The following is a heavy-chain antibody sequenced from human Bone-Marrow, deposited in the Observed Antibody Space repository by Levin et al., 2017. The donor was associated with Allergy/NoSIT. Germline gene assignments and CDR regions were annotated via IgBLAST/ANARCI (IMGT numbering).Heavy chain of an antibody. Sequence: SQTLSLTCAISGDSVSSNSAAWNWIRQSPSRGLEWLGRTYYRSKWYNDYAVSVKSRITINPDTSKNQFSLQLNSVTPEDTAVYYCARDLRSPTAMVIHDAFDIWGQGTMVTVSS. CDR2: TYYRSKWYN. V-gene: IGHV6-1*01. D-gene: IGHD5-18*01. CDR3: ARDLRSPTAMVIHDAFDI. J-gene: IGHJ3*02. CDR1: GDSVSSNSAA.